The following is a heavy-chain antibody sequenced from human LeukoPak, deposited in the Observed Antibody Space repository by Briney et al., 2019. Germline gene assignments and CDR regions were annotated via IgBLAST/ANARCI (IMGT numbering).Heavy chain of an antibody. D-gene: IGHD6-13*01. CDR1: GFTFSSYG. V-gene: IGHV3-30*18. J-gene: IGHJ4*02. Sequence: PGGSLRLSCAASGFTFSSYGMHWVRQAPGKGLQWVAVISYDGSDKYYADSVKGRFTISRDNSKNTLYLQMNSLRAEDTAVYYCAKDPDRAAAYFFDYWGQGTLVTISS. CDR2: ISYDGSDK. CDR3: AKDPDRAAAYFFDY.